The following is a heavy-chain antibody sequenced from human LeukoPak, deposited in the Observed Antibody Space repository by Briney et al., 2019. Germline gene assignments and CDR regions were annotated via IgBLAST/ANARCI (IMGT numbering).Heavy chain of an antibody. D-gene: IGHD3-10*01. J-gene: IGHJ4*02. CDR2: ISGSGGST. Sequence: GGSLRLSCAASGFTFSSYAMSWVRQAPGKGLEWVSAISGSGGSTYYADSVKDRFTISRDNSKNTLYLQMNSLRAEDTAVYYCAKALYGSGSLDYWGQGTLVTVSS. V-gene: IGHV3-23*01. CDR1: GFTFSSYA. CDR3: AKALYGSGSLDY.